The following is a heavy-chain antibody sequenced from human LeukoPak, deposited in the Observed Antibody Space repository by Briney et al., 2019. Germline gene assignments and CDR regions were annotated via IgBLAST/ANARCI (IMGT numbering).Heavy chain of an antibody. D-gene: IGHD6-19*01. J-gene: IGHJ5*02. CDR1: GVIVSRNF. V-gene: IGHV3-53*01. Sequence: GGSLRLSCAASGVIVSRNFMSWVRQAPGKGLQWVATMYAGGTTDYSDSVRGRFHISRDSSNNTLSLQINSLRAEDTAVYYCARGSGSGWPLDRWGQGALVTVSS. CDR2: MYAGGTT. CDR3: ARGSGSGWPLDR.